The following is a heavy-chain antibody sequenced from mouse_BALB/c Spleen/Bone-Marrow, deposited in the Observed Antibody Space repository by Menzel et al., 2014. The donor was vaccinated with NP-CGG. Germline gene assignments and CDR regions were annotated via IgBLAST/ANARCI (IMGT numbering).Heavy chain of an antibody. J-gene: IGHJ4*01. Sequence: EVKLMESGGGLVQPGGSLKLSCAASGFDFSGYWMSWVRQAPRKGLEWIGEINPDSSTINYTPSLMDEFIISRDNAKNTLHLQMSKVRSEDTALYYCARLGYYGVMVYWGQGTSVTVSS. CDR2: INPDSSTI. V-gene: IGHV4-1*02. D-gene: IGHD1-1*01. CDR3: ARLGYYGVMVY. CDR1: GFDFSGYW.